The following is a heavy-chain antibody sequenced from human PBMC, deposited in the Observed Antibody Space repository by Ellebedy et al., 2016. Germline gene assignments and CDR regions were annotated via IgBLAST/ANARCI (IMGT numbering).Heavy chain of an antibody. CDR1: GYSFTSYW. V-gene: IGHV5-51*01. J-gene: IGHJ4*02. CDR2: IYPGDSDT. Sequence: GGSLRLXXKGSGYSFTSYWIGWVRQMPGKGLEWMGIIYPGDSDTRYSPSFQGQVTISADKSISTAYLQWSSLKASDTAMYYCARRITIFGVVERYFDYWGQGTLVTVSS. D-gene: IGHD3-3*01. CDR3: ARRITIFGVVERYFDY.